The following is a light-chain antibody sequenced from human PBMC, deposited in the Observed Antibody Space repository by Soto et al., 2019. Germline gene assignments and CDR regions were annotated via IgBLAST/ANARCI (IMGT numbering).Light chain of an antibody. V-gene: IGKV3-11*01. CDR1: QSVSIY. CDR3: QQRSNWPIT. Sequence: EIVLSQAAATLSLSPGDRATLYCMARQSVSIYLAWYQQKPGQTPRLLIYDASNRATGIPARFSGSGSGTDFTLTISSLEPEDFAVYYCQQRSNWPITFGQGTRLEIK. J-gene: IGKJ5*01. CDR2: DAS.